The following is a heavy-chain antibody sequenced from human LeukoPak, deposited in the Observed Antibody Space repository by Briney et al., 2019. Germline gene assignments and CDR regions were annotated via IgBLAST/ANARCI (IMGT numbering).Heavy chain of an antibody. CDR3: ARADTVNPYWYFDL. D-gene: IGHD4-17*01. Sequence: PGGSLRLSCAASGFTFSDYYMSWIRQAPGKGLEWVSYISSSSSYTNYADSVRGRFTISRDNAKNSLYLQMNSLRAEDTAVYYCARADTVNPYWYFDLWGRGTLVTVSS. V-gene: IGHV3-11*05. CDR2: ISSSSSYT. CDR1: GFTFSDYY. J-gene: IGHJ2*01.